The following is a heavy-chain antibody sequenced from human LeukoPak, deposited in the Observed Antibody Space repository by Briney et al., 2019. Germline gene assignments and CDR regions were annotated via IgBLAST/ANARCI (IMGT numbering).Heavy chain of an antibody. Sequence: ASVKVSCKASGYTFTSYDINWVRQATGQGLEWMGWMNPNSGNTGYAQKFQGRVTMTRNTSISTAYMELSSLRSEDTAVYYCARRRWSITMVRSRNWFDPWGQGTLVTVSS. CDR2: MNPNSGNT. D-gene: IGHD3-10*01. V-gene: IGHV1-8*01. J-gene: IGHJ5*02. CDR3: ARRRWSITMVRSRNWFDP. CDR1: GYTFTSYD.